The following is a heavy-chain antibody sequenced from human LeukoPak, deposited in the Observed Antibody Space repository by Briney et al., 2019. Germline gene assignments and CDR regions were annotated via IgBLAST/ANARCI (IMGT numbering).Heavy chain of an antibody. J-gene: IGHJ4*02. D-gene: IGHD5-24*01. V-gene: IGHV3-23*01. CDR3: ARPSPPGDGYNPCDY. Sequence: GGSLRLSCAASGFTFSNYAMSWVRQAPGKGLEWVSGVSGGGGSPNYADSVKGRFTLSRDNSKNTVYLQMNSLKTEDTAMYYCARPSPPGDGYNPCDYWGPGALVVVSS. CDR2: VSGGGGSP. CDR1: GFTFSNYA.